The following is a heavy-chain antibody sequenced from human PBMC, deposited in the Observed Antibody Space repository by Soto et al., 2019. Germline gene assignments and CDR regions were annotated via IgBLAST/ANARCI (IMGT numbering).Heavy chain of an antibody. Sequence: GGSLRLSCAASGFIFGDYWMSWIRQAPGKGLEWVGFIRSKAYGGTTEYAASVKGRFTISRDDSKSIAYLQMNSLKTEDTAVYYCTSSHCSGGSCYQYYFDYWGQGTLVTVSS. CDR1: GFIFGDYW. D-gene: IGHD2-15*01. CDR3: TSSHCSGGSCYQYYFDY. V-gene: IGHV3-49*03. J-gene: IGHJ4*02. CDR2: IRSKAYGGTT.